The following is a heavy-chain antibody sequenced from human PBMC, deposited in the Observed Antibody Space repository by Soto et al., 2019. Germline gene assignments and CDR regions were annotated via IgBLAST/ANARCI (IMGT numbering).Heavy chain of an antibody. V-gene: IGHV3-33*01. CDR1: GFSFSSYN. D-gene: IGHD2-8*02. J-gene: IGHJ6*02. Sequence: QVQLVESGGGVVQPGRSLRLSCAASGFSFSSYNMHWVRQAPGKGLEWVTFIWRDGNSQSHADSVKGRFTVSRDNSKKTLYLQMDSLRGEDTAVYYCATDSWWPEVWGQGTTVTVSS. CDR2: IWRDGNSQ. CDR3: ATDSWWPEV.